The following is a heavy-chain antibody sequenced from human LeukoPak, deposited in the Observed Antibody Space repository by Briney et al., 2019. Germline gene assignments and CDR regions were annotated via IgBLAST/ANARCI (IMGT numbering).Heavy chain of an antibody. D-gene: IGHD3-9*01. V-gene: IGHV3-30-3*01. CDR2: TSDDGSNK. Sequence: GGSLRLSCAASGFTFSSYAMHWVRRAPGKGLDWVEVTSDDGSNKSYADSVKGRFTISRDNSKNTLYLQMNSLRAEDTALYYCARAAASDWLLALDYWGQGTLVTVSS. CDR3: ARAAASDWLLALDY. J-gene: IGHJ4*02. CDR1: GFTFSSYA.